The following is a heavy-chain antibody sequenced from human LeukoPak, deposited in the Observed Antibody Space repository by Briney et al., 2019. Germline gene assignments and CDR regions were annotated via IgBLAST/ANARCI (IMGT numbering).Heavy chain of an antibody. V-gene: IGHV4-39*01. D-gene: IGHD2-2*01. CDR2: IYYSGST. CDR1: GGSISSSSYY. J-gene: IGHJ4*02. CDR3: ARQQKGLVVPSEVGY. Sequence: PSETLSLTCTVSGGSISSSSYYWGWIRQPPGKGLEWIGSIYYSGSTYYNPSLKSRVTISVDTSKNQFSLKLSSVTAADTAVYYCARQQKGLVVPSEVGYWGQGTLVTVSS.